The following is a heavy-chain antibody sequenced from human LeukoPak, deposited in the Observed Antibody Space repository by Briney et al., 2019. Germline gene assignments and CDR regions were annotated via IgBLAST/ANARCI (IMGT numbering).Heavy chain of an antibody. CDR1: GFTFSSYA. D-gene: IGHD2-15*01. Sequence: GGSLRLSCAASGFTFSSYAMHWVRQAPGKGLEYVSAISSNGGSTYYANSVKGRFTISRDNSKNTLYLQMGSLRAEDMAVYYCARSGYADYYGMGVWGQGTTVTVSS. V-gene: IGHV3-64*01. J-gene: IGHJ6*02. CDR3: ARSGYADYYGMGV. CDR2: ISSNGGST.